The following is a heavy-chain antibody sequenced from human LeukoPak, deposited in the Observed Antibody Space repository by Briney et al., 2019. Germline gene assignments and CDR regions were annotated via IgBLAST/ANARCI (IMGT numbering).Heavy chain of an antibody. D-gene: IGHD4-11*01. Sequence: GGSLRLSCAASGFTFSSYSMNWVRQAPGKGLEWVSYISSSSSTIYYADSLKGRFTISRDDAENSLYLQMNSLRAEDTAVYYCARDSSVTVAPIDYWGQGTLVTVSS. V-gene: IGHV3-48*01. CDR3: ARDSSVTVAPIDY. CDR1: GFTFSSYS. J-gene: IGHJ4*02. CDR2: ISSSSSTI.